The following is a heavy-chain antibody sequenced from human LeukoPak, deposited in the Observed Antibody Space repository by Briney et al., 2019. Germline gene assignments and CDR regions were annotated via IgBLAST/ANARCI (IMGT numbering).Heavy chain of an antibody. Sequence: GGSLRLSCAASGFTFSSYSMGWVRQAPGKGLEWISYIGSSSSSATIFYADSVRGRFTISRDNAKNSLYLQMNSLRAEDTSVYYCATFVGTVSGRYTVPVGLLVWGKGTTVSVSS. J-gene: IGHJ6*04. V-gene: IGHV3-48*04. CDR1: GFTFSSYS. CDR2: IGSSSSSATI. D-gene: IGHD3-16*02. CDR3: ATFVGTVSGRYTVPVGLLV.